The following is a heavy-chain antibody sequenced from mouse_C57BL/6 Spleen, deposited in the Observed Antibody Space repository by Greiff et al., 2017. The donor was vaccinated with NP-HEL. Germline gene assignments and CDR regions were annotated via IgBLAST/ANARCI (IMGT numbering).Heavy chain of an antibody. D-gene: IGHD2-4*01. CDR3: ARYYYDYDYWYFDV. J-gene: IGHJ1*03. V-gene: IGHV1-26*01. CDR1: GYTFTDYY. CDR2: INPNNGGT. Sequence: EVQLQQSGPELVKPGASVKISCKASGYTFTDYYMNWVKQSHGKSLEWIGDINPNNGGTSYNQKFKGKATLTVDKSSSTAYMELRSLTSEDSAVYYWARYYYDYDYWYFDVWGTGTTVTVSS.